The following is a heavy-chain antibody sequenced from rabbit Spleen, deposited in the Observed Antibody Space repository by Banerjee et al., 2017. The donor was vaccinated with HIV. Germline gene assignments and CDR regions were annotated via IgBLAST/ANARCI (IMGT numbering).Heavy chain of an antibody. Sequence: QSLEESGGDLVKPGASLTLTCTASGFSFSSSYYSCWVRQPPGKGLEWIACVGSGGFTYYANWAKGRFTISKTSSTTVTLQMTSLTAADTATYFCARDSGTSFSSYGMDLLGPGTLVTVS. CDR3: ARDSGTSFSSYGMDL. V-gene: IGHV1S40*01. J-gene: IGHJ6*01. D-gene: IGHD4-1*01. CDR2: VGSGGFT. CDR1: GFSFSSSYY.